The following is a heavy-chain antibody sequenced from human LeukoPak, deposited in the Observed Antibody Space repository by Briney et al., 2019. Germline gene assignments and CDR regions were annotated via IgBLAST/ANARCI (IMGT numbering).Heavy chain of an antibody. V-gene: IGHV3-48*04. Sequence: GGSLRLSCAASGFTFSSYSMNWVRQAPGKGLEWVSYISSSSTIYYADSVKGRFTISRDNAKNSLYLQMNSLRAEDTAVYYCARAVGGRVATKESRLYYYYYYMDVWGKGTTVTVSS. J-gene: IGHJ6*03. CDR2: ISSSSTI. CDR1: GFTFSSYS. D-gene: IGHD5-12*01. CDR3: ARAVGGRVATKESRLYYYYYYMDV.